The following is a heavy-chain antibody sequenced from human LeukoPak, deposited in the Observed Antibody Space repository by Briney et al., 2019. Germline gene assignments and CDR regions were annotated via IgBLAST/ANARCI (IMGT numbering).Heavy chain of an antibody. CDR2: VNLQGST. V-gene: IGHV4-4*03. CDR3: AREGGPYRPLDY. CDR1: GGSISNTNW. J-gene: IGHJ4*02. Sequence: PRETPSLTCGVSGGSISNTNWWTWVRQPPGKGLEWIGEVNLQGSTNYNPSLKSRVAISVDKSENHISLKLTSVTAADTAVYYCAREGGPYRPLDYSGQGTLVTVAS.